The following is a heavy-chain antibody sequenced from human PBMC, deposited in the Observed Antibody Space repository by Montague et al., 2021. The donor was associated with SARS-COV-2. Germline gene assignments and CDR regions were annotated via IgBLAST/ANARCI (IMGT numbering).Heavy chain of an antibody. D-gene: IGHD4-23*01. CDR3: ARDRGDIYGGNSAWFDP. Sequence: SETLSLTCTVSGASISTGSDYWTWIRQRPGRGLEWIGNFYYSGGSTYNLSLKSRVTISADTSKNLFSLTLKSVTASDTAVYYCARDRGDIYGGNSAWFDPGGQGTLVTVSS. V-gene: IGHV4-61*03. CDR2: FYYSGGS. J-gene: IGHJ5*02. CDR1: GASISTGSDY.